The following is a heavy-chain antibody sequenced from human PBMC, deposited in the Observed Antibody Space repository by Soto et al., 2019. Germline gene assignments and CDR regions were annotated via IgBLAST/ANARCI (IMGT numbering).Heavy chain of an antibody. J-gene: IGHJ6*02. Sequence: PXGCLSLSCAASGFSFSIDCMHGVRQAPGKGLEWVAVISYDGSNKYYADSVKGRFTISRDNSKNTLYLQMNSLRAEDTAVYYCAKATGYCYSSSCRDYYSYYWMDAWGQGITVTVSS. CDR2: ISYDGSNK. D-gene: IGHD2-2*01. CDR3: AKATGYCYSSSCRDYYSYYWMDA. V-gene: IGHV3-30*18. CDR1: GFSFSIDC.